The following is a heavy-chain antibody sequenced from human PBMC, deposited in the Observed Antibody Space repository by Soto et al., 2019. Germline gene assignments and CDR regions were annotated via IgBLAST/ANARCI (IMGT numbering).Heavy chain of an antibody. CDR3: ARAGVDYGDYFDY. Sequence: EVQLVESGGGLVQPGGSLRLSCAASGFTVSSNYMSWVRQAPGKGLEWVSVIYSGGSTYYADSVKGRFTISRVNSKNTLYLQMNSLRAEDTAVYYCARAGVDYGDYFDYWGQGTLVTVSS. V-gene: IGHV3-66*01. CDR2: IYSGGST. CDR1: GFTVSSNY. D-gene: IGHD4-17*01. J-gene: IGHJ4*02.